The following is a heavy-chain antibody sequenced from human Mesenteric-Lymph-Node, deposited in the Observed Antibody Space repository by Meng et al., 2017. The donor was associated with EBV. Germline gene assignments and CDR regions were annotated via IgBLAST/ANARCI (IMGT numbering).Heavy chain of an antibody. J-gene: IGHJ4*02. CDR2: IYHSGTT. V-gene: IGHV4-30-2*01. CDR1: GGSIISGGYS. CDR3: ARSAGGDYFDY. D-gene: IGHD1-26*01. Sequence: LQPQLSLSGLVWPSQTLSLTCAVSGGSIISGGYSWSSIRQAPGKGLEWIGFIYHSGTTYLNPSLRSRVNLSVDTSKNQFSLNLRSVSAADTAIYYCARSAGGDYFDYWGQGTLVTVSS.